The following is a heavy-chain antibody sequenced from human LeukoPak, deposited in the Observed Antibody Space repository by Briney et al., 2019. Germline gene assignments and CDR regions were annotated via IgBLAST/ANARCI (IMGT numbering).Heavy chain of an antibody. CDR1: GGSISSGGYY. CDR3: ARVSGNYYGDLDY. CDR2: IYHSGST. D-gene: IGHD1-26*01. V-gene: IGHV4-30-2*01. Sequence: SQTLSLTCTVSGGSISSGGYYWSWIRQPPGKGLEWIGYIYHSGSTYYNPSLKSRVTISVDRSKNQFSLKLNSVTAADTAVYYCARVSGNYYGDLDYWGQGTLVTVSS. J-gene: IGHJ4*02.